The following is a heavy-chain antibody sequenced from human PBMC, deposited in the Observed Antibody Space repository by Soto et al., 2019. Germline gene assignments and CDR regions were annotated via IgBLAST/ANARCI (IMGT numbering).Heavy chain of an antibody. D-gene: IGHD2-15*01. J-gene: IGHJ3*02. CDR2: ISNRGDT. CDR1: GFIVSDTY. CDR3: AREPRYCRGGSCSITGDAYDI. V-gene: IGHV3-66*01. Sequence: GGSLRLSCTASGFIVSDTYVNWVRQAPGKGLEWVSIISNRGDTHYADSVRGRFSLSRDISDNTLHLQMNNLRVEDTAVYYCAREPRYCRGGSCSITGDAYDIWGQGTMVTVSS.